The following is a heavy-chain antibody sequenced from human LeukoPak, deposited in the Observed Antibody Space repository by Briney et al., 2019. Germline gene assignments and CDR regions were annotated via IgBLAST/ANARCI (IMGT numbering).Heavy chain of an antibody. D-gene: IGHD2-15*01. J-gene: IGHJ4*02. V-gene: IGHV3-30*18. Sequence: PGRSLRLSCAASGFTFSSYGMHWVRQAPGKGLEWVAVISYDGSNKYYADSVKGRFTISRDNSKNTLYLQMNSLRAEDTAVYYCAKDAGYCSGGSCYSLVMYFNYWGQGTLVTVSS. CDR1: GFTFSSYG. CDR3: AKDAGYCSGGSCYSLVMYFNY. CDR2: ISYDGSNK.